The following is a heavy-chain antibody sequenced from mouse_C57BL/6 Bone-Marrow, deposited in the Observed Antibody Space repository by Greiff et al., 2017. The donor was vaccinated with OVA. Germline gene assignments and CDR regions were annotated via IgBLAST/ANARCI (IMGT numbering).Heavy chain of an antibody. CDR3: ARPPYYCGSSCWYFDV. Sequence: VQLQQSGAELVRPGASVKLSCKASGYTFTSYGISWVKQSTGQGLEWIGEIYPRSGNTYYNEKFKGKATFTADTSSNTAYMALRSLTSEDSAVYFCARPPYYCGSSCWYFDVWGTGTTVTVSS. J-gene: IGHJ1*03. D-gene: IGHD1-1*01. CDR1: GYTFTSYG. V-gene: IGHV1-81*01. CDR2: IYPRSGNT.